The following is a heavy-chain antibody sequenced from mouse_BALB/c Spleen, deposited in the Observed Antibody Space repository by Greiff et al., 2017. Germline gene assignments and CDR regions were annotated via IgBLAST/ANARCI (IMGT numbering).Heavy chain of an antibody. CDR3: AREGGYYAMDY. CDR1: GFSLTGYG. CDR2: IWGDGST. D-gene: IGHD1-1*02. Sequence: QVQLQQSGPGLVAPSQSLSITCTVSGFSLTGYGVNWVRQPPGKGLEWLGMIWGDGSTDYNSALKSRLSISKDNSMSQVFLKMNSLQTDDTARYYCAREGGYYAMDYWGQGTSVTVSS. J-gene: IGHJ4*01. V-gene: IGHV2-6-7*01.